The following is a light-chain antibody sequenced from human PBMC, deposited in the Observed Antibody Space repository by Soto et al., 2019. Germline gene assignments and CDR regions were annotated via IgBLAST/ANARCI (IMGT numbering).Light chain of an antibody. CDR2: EGS. J-gene: IGLJ2*01. CDR3: CSYAGRGGGVV. CDR1: SSDVGSYNL. V-gene: IGLV2-23*01. Sequence: QSALTQPASVSGSPGQSITISCTGTSSDVGSYNLVSWYQQHPGEAPKLMIYEGSKRPSGVSNRFSGSKSGNTASLTISGLQAEDEADYYCCSYAGRGGGVVFGGGTKLTVL.